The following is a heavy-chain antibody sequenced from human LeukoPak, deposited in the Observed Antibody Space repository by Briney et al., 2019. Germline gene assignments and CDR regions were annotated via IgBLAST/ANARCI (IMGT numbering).Heavy chain of an antibody. CDR3: AKDFVVVPGNVNYFDY. D-gene: IGHD2-21*02. V-gene: IGHV3-23*01. J-gene: IGHJ4*02. CDR1: GITFSSSS. Sequence: SGGSLRLSCLASGITFSSSSMSWVRQAPGKGLEWVSAISPGDYTAYYADSVKGRFTVSRDNSKNTLYVQMKSLRAEDTAVYYCAKDFVVVPGNVNYFDYWGQGTLVTVSS. CDR2: ISPGDYTA.